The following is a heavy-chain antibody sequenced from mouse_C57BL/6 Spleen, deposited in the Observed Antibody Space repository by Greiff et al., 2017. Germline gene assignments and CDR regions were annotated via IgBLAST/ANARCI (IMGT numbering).Heavy chain of an antibody. CDR1: GYSFTGYY. CDR3: ATYYYGTPLGY. J-gene: IGHJ2*01. CDR2: INPSTGGT. V-gene: IGHV1-42*01. Sequence: EVKLMESGPELVKPGASVKISCKASGYSFTGYYMNWVKQSPEKSLEWIGEINPSTGGTTYNQKFKAKATLTVDKSYSTAYMQLKSLTSEDSAVYYCATYYYGTPLGYWGQGTTLTVSS. D-gene: IGHD1-1*01.